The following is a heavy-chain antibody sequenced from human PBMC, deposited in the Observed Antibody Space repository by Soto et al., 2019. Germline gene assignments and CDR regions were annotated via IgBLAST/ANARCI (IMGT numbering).Heavy chain of an antibody. D-gene: IGHD3-22*01. Sequence: SVKVSCKASGGTFSSYAISWVRQAPGQGLEWMGGIIPIFGTANYAQKFQGRVTITADESTSTAYMELSSLRSEDTAVYYCARGGKGRYYYDSSGYSLYYYYGMDVWGQGTTVTV. V-gene: IGHV1-69*13. CDR3: ARGGKGRYYYDSSGYSLYYYYGMDV. CDR2: IIPIFGTA. J-gene: IGHJ6*02. CDR1: GGTFSSYA.